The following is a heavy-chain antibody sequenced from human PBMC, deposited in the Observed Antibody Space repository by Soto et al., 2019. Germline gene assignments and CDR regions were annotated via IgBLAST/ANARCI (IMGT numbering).Heavy chain of an antibody. CDR3: ARDPKGAGYYDILTGPGDAFDI. CDR2: IWYDGSNK. D-gene: IGHD3-9*01. Sequence: SLRLSCAASRFTFSSYGMHWVRQAPGKGLEWVAVIWYDGSNKYYADSVKGRFTISRDNSKNTLYLQMNSLRAEDTAVYYCARDPKGAGYYDILTGPGDAFDIWGQGTMVNVSS. V-gene: IGHV3-33*01. J-gene: IGHJ3*02. CDR1: RFTFSSYG.